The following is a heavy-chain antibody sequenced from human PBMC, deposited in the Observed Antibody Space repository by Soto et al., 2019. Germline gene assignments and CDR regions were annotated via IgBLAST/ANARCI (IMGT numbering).Heavy chain of an antibody. J-gene: IGHJ6*03. V-gene: IGHV4-34*01. CDR1: GGSFSGYQ. D-gene: IGHD3-10*01. CDR3: ARGLILWFGELSRRGGYYYYMDV. Sequence: QEELQQWGAGLLKPSETLSLTCAVYGGSFSGYQWTWIRQTPGKGLEWIGEINDSGNINYNPSLKSLVTILVDTAKKQISLKLSSVTAADTAVYYCARGLILWFGELSRRGGYYYYMDVWGKGTSVTVSS. CDR2: INDSGNI.